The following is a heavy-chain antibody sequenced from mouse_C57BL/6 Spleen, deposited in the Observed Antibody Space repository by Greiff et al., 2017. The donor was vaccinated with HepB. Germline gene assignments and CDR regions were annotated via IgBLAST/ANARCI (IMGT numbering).Heavy chain of an antibody. J-gene: IGHJ4*01. V-gene: IGHV2-6-1*01. Sequence: VQLQQSGPGLVAPSQSLSITCTVSGFSLTSYGVHWVRQPPGKGLEWLVVIWSDGSTTYNSALKTRLSISKDNSKSQVFLKMNSLQTDDTAMYYCARHGDLTLSLDYWGQGTTVTVSS. CDR3: ARHGDLTLSLDY. CDR2: IWSDGST. CDR1: GFSLTSYG.